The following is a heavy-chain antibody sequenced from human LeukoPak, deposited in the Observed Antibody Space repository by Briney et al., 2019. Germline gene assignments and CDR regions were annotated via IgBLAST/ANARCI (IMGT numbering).Heavy chain of an antibody. V-gene: IGHV4-34*01. CDR3: ARGRYKYPFDY. CDR2: INHSGST. CDR1: GGSFSGYY. D-gene: IGHD3-16*02. J-gene: IGHJ4*02. Sequence: PSETLSLTCAVYGGSFSGYYWSWIRQPPGKGLEWIGEINHSGSTNYNPSLKSRVTISVDTSKNQFSLKLSSVTAADTAVYYCARGRYKYPFDYWDQGTLVTVSS.